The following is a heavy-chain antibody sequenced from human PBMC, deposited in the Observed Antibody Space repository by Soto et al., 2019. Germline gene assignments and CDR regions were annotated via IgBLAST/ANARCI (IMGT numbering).Heavy chain of an antibody. CDR2: IYSSGST. J-gene: IGHJ3*02. V-gene: IGHV4-31*03. CDR3: VRDYDYDTSRNDAFDI. D-gene: IGHD3-22*01. Sequence: QVQLQESGPGLVKPSQTLSLTCTVSGGSISIGDYYWSWIRHHPGKGLEWIGYIYSSGSTYYNPSLRSRVTISADTSKNQFSLRLSSVTAADTAVYYCVRDYDYDTSRNDAFDIWGQGTMVTVSS. CDR1: GGSISIGDYY.